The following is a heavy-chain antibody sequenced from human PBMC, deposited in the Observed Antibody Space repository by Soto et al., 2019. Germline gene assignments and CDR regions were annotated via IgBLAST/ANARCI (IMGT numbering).Heavy chain of an antibody. CDR2: IYYSGST. CDR3: ARDPVIAARPRGYFDY. V-gene: IGHV4-31*03. J-gene: IGHJ4*02. D-gene: IGHD6-6*01. CDR1: GGSISSGGYY. Sequence: QVQLQESGPGLVKPSQTLFLTCTVSGGSISSGGYYWSWIRQHPGKGLEWIGYIYYSGSTYYNPSLKSRVTISVDTSKNQFSLKLSSVTAADTAVYYCARDPVIAARPRGYFDYWGQGTLVTVSS.